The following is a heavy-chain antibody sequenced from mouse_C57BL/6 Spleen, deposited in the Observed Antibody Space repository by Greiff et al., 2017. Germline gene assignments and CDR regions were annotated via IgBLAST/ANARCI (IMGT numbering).Heavy chain of an antibody. CDR3: AGGPPRWYFDV. J-gene: IGHJ1*03. CDR1: GYTFTSYW. D-gene: IGHD3-3*01. Sequence: QVQLQQSGAELVKPGASVKMSCKASGYTFTSYWITWVKQRPGQGLEWIGDIYPGSGSTNYNEKFKSKAKLTVDTSSSTAYMQLSSLPSEDSAVYYCAGGPPRWYFDVWGTGTTVTVSS. CDR2: IYPGSGST. V-gene: IGHV1-55*01.